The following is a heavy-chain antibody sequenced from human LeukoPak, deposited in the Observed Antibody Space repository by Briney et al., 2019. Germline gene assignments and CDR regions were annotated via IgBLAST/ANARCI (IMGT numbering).Heavy chain of an antibody. V-gene: IGHV3-21*01. J-gene: IGHJ4*02. CDR2: ISSSSSYI. CDR3: ARGNSMVRGVTQN. Sequence: PGGSLRLSCAASGFTFSSYSMNWVRQAPGKGLEWVSSISSSSSYIYYADSVKGRFTISRDNAKNSLYLQMNSLRAEDTAVYYCARGNSMVRGVTQNWGQGTLVTASS. D-gene: IGHD3-10*01. CDR1: GFTFSSYS.